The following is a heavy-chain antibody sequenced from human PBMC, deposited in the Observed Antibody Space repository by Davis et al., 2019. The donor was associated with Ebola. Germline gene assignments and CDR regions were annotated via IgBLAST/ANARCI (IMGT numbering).Heavy chain of an antibody. CDR2: IYHSGST. Sequence: MPSETLSLTCAVSGGSISSGGYSWSWIRQPPGKGLEWIGYIYHSGSTYYNPSLRSRVSISVDRSKNQFSLKLSSVTAADTAAYYCARAKANIVGATALDYWGQGALVTVSS. CDR3: ARAKANIVGATALDY. D-gene: IGHD1-26*01. CDR1: GGSISSGGYS. V-gene: IGHV4-30-2*01. J-gene: IGHJ4*02.